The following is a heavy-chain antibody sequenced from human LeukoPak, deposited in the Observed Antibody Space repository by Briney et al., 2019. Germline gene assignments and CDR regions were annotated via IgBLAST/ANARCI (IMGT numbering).Heavy chain of an antibody. J-gene: IGHJ4*02. D-gene: IGHD3-9*01. V-gene: IGHV1-58*01. CDR1: GFTFARSA. CDR3: AAEDDFLTGYYDFDY. Sequence: TSLKISCKASGFTFARSAVQWVRQARGQRPEWIGRIVIANGNTNYAQKFQERLTITRDMSTSTAYMELSSLRSEDTAVYYCAAEDDFLTGYYDFDYWGQGTVVTVSS. CDR2: IVIANGNT.